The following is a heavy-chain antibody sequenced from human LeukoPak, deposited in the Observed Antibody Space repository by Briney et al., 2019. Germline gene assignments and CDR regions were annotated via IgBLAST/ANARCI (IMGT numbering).Heavy chain of an antibody. D-gene: IGHD6-19*01. Sequence: GGSLRLSCAASGFTFSSYGMHWVRQAPGKGLEWVAFIRYDGSNKYYADSVKGRFTISGDNSKNTLYLQMNSLRAEDTAVYYCAKDYGVAGTPGYWGQGTLVTVSS. V-gene: IGHV3-30*02. CDR2: IRYDGSNK. CDR1: GFTFSSYG. CDR3: AKDYGVAGTPGY. J-gene: IGHJ4*02.